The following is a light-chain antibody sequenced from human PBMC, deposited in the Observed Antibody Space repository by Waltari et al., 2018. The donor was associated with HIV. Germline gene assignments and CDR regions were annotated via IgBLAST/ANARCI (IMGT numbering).Light chain of an antibody. CDR2: ENN. CDR3: GTWDSSLSAVV. Sequence: QSVLTQPPSVSAAPGQKVSISCSGSNSNIGNNYVSWYQQFPGTAPKLLISENNKRSSGIPDRFSGSKSGTSATLGITGHQTGDGADYFCGTWDSSLSAVVFGGGTKLTVL. CDR1: NSNIGNNY. J-gene: IGLJ2*01. V-gene: IGLV1-51*02.